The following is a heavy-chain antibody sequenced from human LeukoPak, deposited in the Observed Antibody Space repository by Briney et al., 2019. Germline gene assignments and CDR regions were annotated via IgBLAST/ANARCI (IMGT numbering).Heavy chain of an antibody. CDR1: GGSISSYY. Sequence: PSETLPLTCTVSGGSISSYYWSWIRQPPGKGLEWIGYINYSGNTNYNPSLKSRVTISVDTSKNQFSLKLNSVTAADTAVYYCARGGNGSGLYYFDYWGQGTLVTVSS. CDR3: ARGGNGSGLYYFDY. V-gene: IGHV4-59*01. CDR2: INYSGNT. D-gene: IGHD3-10*01. J-gene: IGHJ4*02.